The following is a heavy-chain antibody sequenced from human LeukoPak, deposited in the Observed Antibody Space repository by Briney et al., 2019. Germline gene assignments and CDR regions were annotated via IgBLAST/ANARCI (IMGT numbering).Heavy chain of an antibody. CDR2: IYTSGST. CDR1: GGSISSGSYY. D-gene: IGHD6-19*01. Sequence: PSETLSLTCTVSGGSISSGSYYWSWIRQPAGKGLEWTGRIYTSGSTNYNPSLKSRVTISVDTSKNQFSLKLSSVTAADTAVYYCARVGSSGWYGYYFDYWGQGTLVTVSS. J-gene: IGHJ4*02. CDR3: ARVGSSGWYGYYFDY. V-gene: IGHV4-61*02.